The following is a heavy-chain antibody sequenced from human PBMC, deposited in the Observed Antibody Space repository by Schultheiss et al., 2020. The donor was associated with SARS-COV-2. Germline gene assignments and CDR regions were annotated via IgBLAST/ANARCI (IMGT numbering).Heavy chain of an antibody. J-gene: IGHJ4*02. D-gene: IGHD6-13*01. CDR3: ARDVAAAFDY. CDR1: GFTFSSYA. Sequence: GGSLRLSCAASGFTFSSYAMSWVRQAPGKGLEWVSSISSSSSYIYYADSVKGRFTISRDNAKNSLYLQMNSLRAEDTAVYYCARDVAAAFDYWGQGTLVTVSS. CDR2: ISSSSSYI. V-gene: IGHV3-21*01.